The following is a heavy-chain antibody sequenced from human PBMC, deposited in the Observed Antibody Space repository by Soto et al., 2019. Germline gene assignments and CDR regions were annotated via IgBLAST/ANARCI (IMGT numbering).Heavy chain of an antibody. CDR1: GGSISSGDYY. Sequence: PSETLSLTCTVSGGSISSGDYYWSWIRQPPGKGLEWIGYIYYSGSTYYNPSLKSRVTISVDTSKNQFSLKLSSVTAADTAVYYCARESIAVDGLDYWGQGTLVTVSS. CDR2: IYYSGST. V-gene: IGHV4-30-4*01. J-gene: IGHJ4*02. CDR3: ARESIAVDGLDY. D-gene: IGHD6-19*01.